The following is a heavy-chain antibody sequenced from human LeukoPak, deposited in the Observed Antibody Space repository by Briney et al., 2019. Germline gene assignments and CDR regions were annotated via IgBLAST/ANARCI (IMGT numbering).Heavy chain of an antibody. V-gene: IGHV3-9*01. CDR3: AKGFSGYDSHFDY. CDR1: GFTFDGYA. D-gene: IGHD5-12*01. CDR2: ISWNSGRI. Sequence: PGGSLRLSCAASGFTFDGYAMPWVRQAPGKGLEWVSGISWNSGRIAYADSVKGRFTISRDNAKNSLYLQMNSLRAEDTALYYCAKGFSGYDSHFDYWGQGTLVTVSS. J-gene: IGHJ4*02.